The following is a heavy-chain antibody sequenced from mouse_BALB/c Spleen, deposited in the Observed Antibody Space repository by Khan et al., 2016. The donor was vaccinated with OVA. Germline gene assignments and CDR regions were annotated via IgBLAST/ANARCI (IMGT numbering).Heavy chain of an antibody. J-gene: IGHJ3*01. Sequence: EVQLQESGGDLVKPGGSLKLSCAASGFTFSTYGMSWVRQTPDKRLEWVATVTTGGSYTYYPDSVKGRFTISRDNAKNTLYLQMSSLKSEDTAMFYCVRLAYYYDSEGFAYWGQGTLVTVSA. D-gene: IGHD1-1*01. V-gene: IGHV5-6*01. CDR1: GFTFSTYG. CDR3: VRLAYYYDSEGFAY. CDR2: VTTGGSYT.